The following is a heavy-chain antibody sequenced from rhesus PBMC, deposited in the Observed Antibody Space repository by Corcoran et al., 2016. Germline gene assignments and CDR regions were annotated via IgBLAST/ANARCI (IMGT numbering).Heavy chain of an antibody. J-gene: IGHJ4*01. CDR2: ISGSSGST. D-gene: IGHD6-25*01. V-gene: IGHV4-65*01. CDR1: GGSICSSNL. CDR3: ARASYSGSWTGIDY. Sequence: QVQLQESGPGLVKPSETLSLTCAVSGGSICSSNLWSWIRQPPGKRLEWIGYISGSSGSTYYNPSLKCRVTISTDTSKNQFSLKLSSVTAADTAVYYCARASYSGSWTGIDYWGQGVLVTVSS.